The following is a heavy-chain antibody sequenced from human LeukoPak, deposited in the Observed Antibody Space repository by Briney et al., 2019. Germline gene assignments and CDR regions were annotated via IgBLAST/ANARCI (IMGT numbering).Heavy chain of an antibody. CDR1: GYSFTSYW. Sequence: ESLKISCKGSGYSFTSYWIGWVRQMPGKGLEWMGIVYPDDSDTRYSPSFQGQVTISADKSISTAYLQWSSLKASDTAMYYCARQRIAVAGYYYYGMDVWGQGTTVTVSS. CDR2: VYPDDSDT. CDR3: ARQRIAVAGYYYYGMDV. D-gene: IGHD6-19*01. J-gene: IGHJ6*02. V-gene: IGHV5-51*01.